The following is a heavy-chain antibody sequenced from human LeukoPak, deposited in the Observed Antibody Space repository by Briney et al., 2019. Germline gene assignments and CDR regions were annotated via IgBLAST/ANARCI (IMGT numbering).Heavy chain of an antibody. J-gene: IGHJ6*03. V-gene: IGHV3-43*02. CDR3: AKDIIPMYYYYYMDV. Sequence: TGGSLRLSCAASGFTFDDYARHWVRQAPGKGLEWVSLISGDGGSTYYADSVKGRFTISRDNSKNSLYLQMNSLRTEDTALYYCAKDIIPMYYYYYMDVWGKGTTVTVSS. D-gene: IGHD2-2*01. CDR1: GFTFDDYA. CDR2: ISGDGGST.